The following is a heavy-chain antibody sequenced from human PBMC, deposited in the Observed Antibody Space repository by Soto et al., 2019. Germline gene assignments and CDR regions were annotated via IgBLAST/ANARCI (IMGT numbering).Heavy chain of an antibody. CDR3: AGGAAADYFDY. CDR2: IYSSWTT. J-gene: IGHJ4*02. D-gene: IGHD6-13*01. Sequence: QVQLQESGPGLVKASETLSLTCTVSSGPIITYYWIWICQPAGKGLDWIGRIYSSWTTLYNPSLKSRVTMSVDTSKNQISLKLNSVTAADTAVYYCAGGAAADYFDYWGQGTLVTVSS. V-gene: IGHV4-4*07. CDR1: SGPIITYY.